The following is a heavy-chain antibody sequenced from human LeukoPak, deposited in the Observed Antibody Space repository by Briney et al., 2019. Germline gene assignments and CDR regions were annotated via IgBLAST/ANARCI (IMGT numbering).Heavy chain of an antibody. CDR3: TRDGCSGWCHDY. V-gene: IGHV3-7*01. Sequence: GGSLRLSCAASGFTFSTEWMGWVRQAPGKGLELVATMKEEGGNIYYVDSVRGRFTISRDNAKNSLFLQMNSLRADDTAVYYCTRDGCSGWCHDYWGQGTLVTVSS. J-gene: IGHJ4*02. CDR2: MKEEGGNI. D-gene: IGHD6-19*01. CDR1: GFTFSTEW.